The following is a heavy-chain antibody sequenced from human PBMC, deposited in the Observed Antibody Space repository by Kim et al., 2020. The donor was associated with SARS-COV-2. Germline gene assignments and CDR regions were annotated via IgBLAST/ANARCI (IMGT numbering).Heavy chain of an antibody. Sequence: GGSLRLSCAASGFTFSSYSMNWVRQAPGKGLEWVSSISSSSSYIYYADSVKGRFTISRDNAKNSLYLQMNSLRAEDTAVYYCAGKLSGSFSYYFDYWGQGTLVTVSS. D-gene: IGHD3-10*01. J-gene: IGHJ4*02. V-gene: IGHV3-21*01. CDR3: AGKLSGSFSYYFDY. CDR1: GFTFSSYS. CDR2: ISSSSSYI.